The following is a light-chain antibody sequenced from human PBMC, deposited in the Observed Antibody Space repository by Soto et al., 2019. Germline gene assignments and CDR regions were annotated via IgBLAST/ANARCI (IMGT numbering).Light chain of an antibody. Sequence: IVMTQSPDSLAVSLGERATINCKSSQSVLYSSNNKNYIAWYQQKLGQPPKLLIYWASTRESGVPDRFSGSVSGADFTLTIGSLQAEDVAVFYCRQDCSLPLTFGQGTTVAI. V-gene: IGKV4-1*01. CDR2: WAS. J-gene: IGKJ1*01. CDR3: RQDCSLPLT. CDR1: QSVLYSSNNKNY.